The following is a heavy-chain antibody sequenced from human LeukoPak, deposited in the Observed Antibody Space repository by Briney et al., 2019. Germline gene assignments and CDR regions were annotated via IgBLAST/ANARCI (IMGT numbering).Heavy chain of an antibody. J-gene: IGHJ4*02. Sequence: SETLSLTCTVSGGSISSYYWSWIRQPPGKGLEWIGYIYYSGSTNYNPSLKSRVTISVDTSKNQFALKLSSVTAADTAVYYCARGGVGGSSIDYWGQGTLVTVSS. CDR1: GGSISSYY. V-gene: IGHV4-59*01. D-gene: IGHD2-2*01. CDR3: ARGGVGGSSIDY. CDR2: IYYSGST.